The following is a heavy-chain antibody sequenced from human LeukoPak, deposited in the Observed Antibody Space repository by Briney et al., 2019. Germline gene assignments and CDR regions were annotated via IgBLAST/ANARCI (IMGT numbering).Heavy chain of an antibody. CDR3: ARDFQMTAYYFDY. Sequence: GGSLRLSCAASGFTFSSYSMNWVRKAPGKGLEWVSYISSSSSTIYYADSVKGRFTISRDNAKNSLYLQMNSLRAEDTAVYYCARDFQMTAYYFDYWGQGTLVTVSS. CDR1: GFTFSSYS. V-gene: IGHV3-48*01. CDR2: ISSSSSTI. J-gene: IGHJ4*02.